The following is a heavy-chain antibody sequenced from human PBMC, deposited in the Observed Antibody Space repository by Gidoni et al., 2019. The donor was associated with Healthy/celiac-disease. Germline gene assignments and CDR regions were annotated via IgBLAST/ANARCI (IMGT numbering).Heavy chain of an antibody. CDR3: ARISLESDPMDY. J-gene: IGHJ4*02. V-gene: IGHV2-26*01. CDR1: GFALSNAKMG. CDR2: IFSNDEK. Sequence: QVTLKKSGPVLVKPTEPLTLTCTVSGFALSNAKMGVSWIRQPPGKALEWLAHIFSNDEKSYSTSLKSRLTISKDTSKSQVVLTMTHMDPVDTATYYCARISLESDPMDYWGQGTLVTVSS.